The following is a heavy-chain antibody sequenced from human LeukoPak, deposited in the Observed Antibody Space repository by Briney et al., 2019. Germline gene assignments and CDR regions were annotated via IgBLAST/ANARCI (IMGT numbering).Heavy chain of an antibody. J-gene: IGHJ4*02. CDR2: ISAYNGNT. CDR3: ARDLEGYFDWLFNDY. V-gene: IGHV1-18*01. CDR1: GYTFTSYG. D-gene: IGHD3-9*01. Sequence: GASVRVSCKASGYTFTSYGISWVRQAPGQGLEWMGWISAYNGNTNYTQKLQGRVTMTTDTSTSTAYMELRSLRSDDTAVYYCARDLEGYFDWLFNDYWGQGTLVTVSS.